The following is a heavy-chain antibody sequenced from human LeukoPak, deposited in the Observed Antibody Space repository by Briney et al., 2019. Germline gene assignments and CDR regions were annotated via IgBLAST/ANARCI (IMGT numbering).Heavy chain of an antibody. CDR3: AKDLLRIAVARNFDY. J-gene: IGHJ4*02. D-gene: IGHD6-19*01. CDR1: GFTFSSYA. V-gene: IGHV3-23*01. CDR2: ISGSGGST. Sequence: GGSLRLSCAASGFTFSSYAMSWVRQAPGKGPEWVSAISGSGGSTYYADSVKGRFTISRDNSKNTLYLQMNSLRAEDTAVYYCAKDLLRIAVARNFDYWGQGTLVTVSS.